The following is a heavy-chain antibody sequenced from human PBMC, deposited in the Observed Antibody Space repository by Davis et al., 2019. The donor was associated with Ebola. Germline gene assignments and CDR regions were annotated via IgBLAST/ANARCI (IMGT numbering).Heavy chain of an antibody. Sequence: ASVKVSCKAFGYTFTSYGISWVRQAPGQGPEWMGWISGYNGNTDYAQKFQSRVTMTTDTSTSTAYMELRSLRSDDTAVYYCARGRIVVVVAARDYYYGMDVWGQGTTVTVSS. CDR2: ISGYNGNT. CDR3: ARGRIVVVVAARDYYYGMDV. J-gene: IGHJ6*02. CDR1: GYTFTSYG. D-gene: IGHD2-15*01. V-gene: IGHV1-18*01.